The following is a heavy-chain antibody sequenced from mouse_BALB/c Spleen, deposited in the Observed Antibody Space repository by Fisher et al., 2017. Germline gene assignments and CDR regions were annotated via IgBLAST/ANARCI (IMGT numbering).Heavy chain of an antibody. V-gene: IGHV5-4*02. Sequence: RFTISRDNAKNNLYLQMSSLKSEDTAMYYCARRGNRHWYFDVWGAGTTVTVSS. J-gene: IGHJ1*01. CDR3: ARRGNRHWYFDV.